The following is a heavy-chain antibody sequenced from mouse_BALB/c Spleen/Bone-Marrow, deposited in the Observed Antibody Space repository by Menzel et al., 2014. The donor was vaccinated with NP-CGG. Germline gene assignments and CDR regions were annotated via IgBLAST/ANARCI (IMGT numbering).Heavy chain of an antibody. CDR2: INPYNGDT. V-gene: IGHV1-18*01. CDR1: GYSXTXXX. J-gene: IGHJ3*01. CDR3: VRGEDGFAS. Sequence: EVQLQQSGPELVKPGASMKISCKASGYSXTXXXXNXVRQXHGTXXXWIGLINPYNGDTYYNQRFKDKATLTVDKSSSTAYMELLSPTSEDSAVYYCVRGEDGFASWGQGTLVTVSA.